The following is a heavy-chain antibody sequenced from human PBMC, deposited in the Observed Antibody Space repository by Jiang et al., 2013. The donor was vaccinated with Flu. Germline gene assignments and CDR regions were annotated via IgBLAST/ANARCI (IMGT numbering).Heavy chain of an antibody. Sequence: RLSCTASGFPFSDYAMGWVRQAPGKGLEWVSAITDTGENTNYADSVKGRFTISRDNSRCTLFLQLNSLRAEDTAVYYCAKRSGSAWGFFDFWGRGTLVTVSS. CDR2: ITDTGENT. CDR3: AKRSGSAWGFFDF. V-gene: IGHV3-23*01. J-gene: IGHJ4*02. D-gene: IGHD3-3*01. CDR1: GFPFSDYA.